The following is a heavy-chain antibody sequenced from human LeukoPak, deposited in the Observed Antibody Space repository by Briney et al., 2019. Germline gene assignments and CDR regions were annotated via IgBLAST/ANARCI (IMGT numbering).Heavy chain of an antibody. V-gene: IGHV1-8*01. D-gene: IGHD1-26*01. J-gene: IGHJ5*02. CDR1: GYTFTSYD. Sequence: GASVKVSCKASGYTFTSYDINWVRQATGQGLEWMGWMNPNSGNTGYAQKFQRRVTMTRNTSISTAYMELSSLRSEDTAVYYCARGDSGSYYDWFDPWGQGTLVTVSS. CDR3: ARGDSGSYYDWFDP. CDR2: MNPNSGNT.